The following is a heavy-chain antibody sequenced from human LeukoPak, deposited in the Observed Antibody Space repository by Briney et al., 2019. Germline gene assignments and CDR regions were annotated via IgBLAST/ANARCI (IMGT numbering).Heavy chain of an antibody. CDR2: IIPIFGTA. CDR3: ATGAAGTGDYYFDY. D-gene: IGHD6-13*01. V-gene: IGHV1-69*06. J-gene: IGHJ4*02. Sequence: ASVKVSCKASGGTFSSYAISWVRQAPGQGLEWMVGIIPIFGTANYAQKFQGRVTITADKSTSTAYMELSSLRSEDTAVYYCATGAAGTGDYYFDYWGQGTLVTVSS. CDR1: GGTFSSYA.